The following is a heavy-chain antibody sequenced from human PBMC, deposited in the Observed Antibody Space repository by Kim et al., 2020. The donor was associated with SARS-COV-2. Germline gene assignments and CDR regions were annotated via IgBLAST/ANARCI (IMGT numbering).Heavy chain of an antibody. D-gene: IGHD3-16*01. CDR1: GFTFSTHD. J-gene: IGHJ6*02. CDR2: ISTSSSDI. CDR3: AREIRGLIPLSGAGGIDYYYAMDV. V-gene: IGHV3-21*01. Sequence: GGSLRLSCVVSGFTFSTHDMNWVRQAPGKGLEWVSSISTSSSDISYADSVKGRFTISRDNAKNSLYLQMNSLRAEDTAVYFCAREIRGLIPLSGAGGIDYYYAMDVWGQGTTVTVSS.